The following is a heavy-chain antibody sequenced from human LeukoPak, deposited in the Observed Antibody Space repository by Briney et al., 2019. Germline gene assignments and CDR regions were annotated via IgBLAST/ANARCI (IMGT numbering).Heavy chain of an antibody. J-gene: IGHJ5*02. Sequence: PSETLSLTCTVSGGSISISSYYWGWIRQPPGKGLEWIGSIYYSGGTFYNPSLKSRVTISVDTSKNQFSLKLSSVTAADTAVYFCARPAYYGGSWFDPWGQGTLVTVSS. CDR2: IYYSGGT. D-gene: IGHD4-23*01. V-gene: IGHV4-39*01. CDR3: ARPAYYGGSWFDP. CDR1: GGSISISSYY.